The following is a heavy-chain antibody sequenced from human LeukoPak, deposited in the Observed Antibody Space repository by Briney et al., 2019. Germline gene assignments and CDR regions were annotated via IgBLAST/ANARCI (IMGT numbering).Heavy chain of an antibody. D-gene: IGHD5-12*01. CDR1: GFTFSSYG. CDR2: IWNDGSHK. Sequence: PGRSLTVSCAASGFTFSSYGMHWVRQAPGRGLEWVAVIWNDGSHKYYEDSVKGRFTISRDNSKNTLYLQMNSLRAEDTAVYYCARLSGYEKGYVFDIWGQGTIVTVSS. J-gene: IGHJ3*02. CDR3: ARLSGYEKGYVFDI. V-gene: IGHV3-33*01.